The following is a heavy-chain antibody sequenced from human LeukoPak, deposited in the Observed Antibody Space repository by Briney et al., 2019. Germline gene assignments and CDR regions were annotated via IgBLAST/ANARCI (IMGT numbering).Heavy chain of an antibody. V-gene: IGHV1-2*02. J-gene: IGHJ4*02. Sequence: ASVKVSCKASGYTFTGYYMHWVRQAPGQGLEWMGWINPNSGGTNYAQKFQGRVTMTRDTSISTAHMELSRLRSDDTAVYYCARGPMGIAAAEGYFDYWGQGTLVTVSS. CDR3: ARGPMGIAAAEGYFDY. CDR2: INPNSGGT. D-gene: IGHD6-13*01. CDR1: GYTFTGYY.